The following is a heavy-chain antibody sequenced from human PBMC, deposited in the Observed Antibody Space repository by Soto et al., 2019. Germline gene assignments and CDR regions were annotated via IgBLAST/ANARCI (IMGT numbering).Heavy chain of an antibody. V-gene: IGHV3-7*01. CDR3: ARGSTSFDS. Sequence: EVQLVESGGGLLQPGGSLRLSCAASGFTFSGSWMSWVRQAPGKGPEWVANIWRDGSQKNYVDSVKGRFTISRDNPKNSLYLQINSLRVEDTAVYYCARGSTSFDSWGQGTLVTVSS. J-gene: IGHJ4*02. D-gene: IGHD2-2*01. CDR1: GFTFSGSW. CDR2: IWRDGSQK.